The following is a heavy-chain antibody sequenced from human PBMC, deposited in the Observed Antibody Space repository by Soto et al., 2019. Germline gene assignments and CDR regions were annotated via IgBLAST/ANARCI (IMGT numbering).Heavy chain of an antibody. J-gene: IGHJ6*02. Sequence: SVKVSCKXSGGTFSSYAISWVRQAPGQGLEWMGGIIPIFGTANYAQKFQGRVTITADESTSTAHMELSSLRSEDTAVYYCARGTIFGVVIAGRYYYYGMDVWGQGTTVTVSS. CDR1: GGTFSSYA. CDR2: IIPIFGTA. CDR3: ARGTIFGVVIAGRYYYYGMDV. V-gene: IGHV1-69*13. D-gene: IGHD3-3*01.